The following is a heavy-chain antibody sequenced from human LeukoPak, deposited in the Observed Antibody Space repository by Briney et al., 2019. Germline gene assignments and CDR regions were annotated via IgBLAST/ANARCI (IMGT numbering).Heavy chain of an antibody. CDR2: INSDGSST. V-gene: IGHV3-74*01. CDR3: ARVRGGYYSDY. Sequence: PGGSLRLSCAASGFIFSNYWMLWVRQAPGKGLVWVSRINSDGSSTSYADSVKGRFTISRDNAKNTLYLQVNSLRAEDTAVYYCARVRGGYYSDYWGQGTLVTVS. CDR1: GFIFSNYW. D-gene: IGHD3-16*01. J-gene: IGHJ4*02.